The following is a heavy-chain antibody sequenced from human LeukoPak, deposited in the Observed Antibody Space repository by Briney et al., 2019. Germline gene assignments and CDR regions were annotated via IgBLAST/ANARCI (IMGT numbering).Heavy chain of an antibody. CDR3: ARDRAGYYYDSSGYSRYFDL. CDR1: GGSISSGGYY. Sequence: NTSETLSLTCTVSGGSISSGGYYWSWIRQHPGKGLEWIGYIYYSGSTYYNPSLKSRVAISVDTSKNQFSLKLSSMTAADTAVYYCARDRAGYYYDSSGYSRYFDLWGRGTLVTVSS. CDR2: IYYSGST. D-gene: IGHD3-22*01. V-gene: IGHV4-31*03. J-gene: IGHJ2*01.